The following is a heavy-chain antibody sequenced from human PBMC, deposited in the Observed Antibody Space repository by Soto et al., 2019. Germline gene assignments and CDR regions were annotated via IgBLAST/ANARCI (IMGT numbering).Heavy chain of an antibody. CDR1: GFTFSSYS. Sequence: EVQLVESGGGLVKPGGSLRLSCAASGFTFSSYSMNWVRQAPGKGLEWVSSISSSSSYIYYADSVKGRFTISRDNAKNSLYLQMNSLRAEDTAVYYCARVSRGTTVTNFDYWGQGTLVTVSS. CDR2: ISSSSSYI. V-gene: IGHV3-21*01. CDR3: ARVSRGTTVTNFDY. J-gene: IGHJ4*02. D-gene: IGHD4-17*01.